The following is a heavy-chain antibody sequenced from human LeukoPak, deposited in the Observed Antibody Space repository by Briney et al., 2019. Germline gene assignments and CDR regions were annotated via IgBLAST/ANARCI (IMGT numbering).Heavy chain of an antibody. CDR3: ARLTYYYDSSGYYDIPAAFDI. V-gene: IGHV4-34*01. Sequence: SETLSLTCAVYGGSFSGYYWSWIRQPPGKGLEWIGEINHSGSTNYNPSLKSRVTISVDTSKNQFSLKLSSVTAADTAVYYCARLTYYYDSSGYYDIPAAFDIWGQGTMVTVSS. CDR1: GGSFSGYY. D-gene: IGHD3-22*01. J-gene: IGHJ3*02. CDR2: INHSGST.